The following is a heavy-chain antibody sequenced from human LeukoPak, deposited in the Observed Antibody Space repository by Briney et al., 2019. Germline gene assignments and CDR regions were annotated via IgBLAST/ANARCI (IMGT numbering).Heavy chain of an antibody. J-gene: IGHJ4*02. CDR2: INSNSGGT. V-gene: IGHV1-2*06. Sequence: ASVKVSCKTSGYSFVGYFIHWVRQAPEQGLQWMGRINSNSGGTEYEPSFQGRVTMTRDTSISTAYVEVSTLISDDTAVCYCARDLSSTPNWEFDYWGQGTQVTVSS. D-gene: IGHD1-26*01. CDR1: GYSFVGYF. CDR3: ARDLSSTPNWEFDY.